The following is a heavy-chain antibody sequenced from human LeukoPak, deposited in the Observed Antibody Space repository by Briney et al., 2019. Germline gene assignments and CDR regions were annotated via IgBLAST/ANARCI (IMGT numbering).Heavy chain of an antibody. CDR3: ARERGRGRDSPWFDY. CDR2: IKQDGSKK. CDR1: GFPFSSYW. J-gene: IGHJ4*02. Sequence: GGSLRLSCVASGFPFSSYWMTWVRQAPGKGLEWVANIKQDGSKKSYVDSVKGRFTISRDNSKNTLDLQMTGLRAEDTAVYYCARERGRGRDSPWFDYWGQGTLVTVSS. D-gene: IGHD1-26*01. V-gene: IGHV3-7*03.